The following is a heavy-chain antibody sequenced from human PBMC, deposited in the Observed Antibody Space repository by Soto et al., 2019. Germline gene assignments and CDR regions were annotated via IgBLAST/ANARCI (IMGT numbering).Heavy chain of an antibody. D-gene: IGHD6-13*01. CDR2: INPNSGGT. Sequence: GASVKVSCKASGYTFTGYYMHWVRQAPGQGLEWMGWINPNSGGTNYAQKFQGWVTMTRDTSISTAYMELSRLRSDDTAVYYCARDVAAAGQYYYYYYGMDVWGQGTTVTAP. CDR1: GYTFTGYY. V-gene: IGHV1-2*04. J-gene: IGHJ6*02. CDR3: ARDVAAAGQYYYYYYGMDV.